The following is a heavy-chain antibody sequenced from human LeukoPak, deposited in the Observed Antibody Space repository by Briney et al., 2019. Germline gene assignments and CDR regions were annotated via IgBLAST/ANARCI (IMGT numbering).Heavy chain of an antibody. CDR2: ISGSGGST. Sequence: GGSLGLTCAACGFTFSSYAMSWVRQAPGKGLEWVSAISGSGGSTYYADSVKGRFTISRDNSKNTLYLQMNSLRAEDTAVYYCAKMGLNYDILTGQGDYWGQGTLVTVSS. D-gene: IGHD3-9*01. V-gene: IGHV3-23*01. CDR1: GFTFSSYA. J-gene: IGHJ4*02. CDR3: AKMGLNYDILTGQGDY.